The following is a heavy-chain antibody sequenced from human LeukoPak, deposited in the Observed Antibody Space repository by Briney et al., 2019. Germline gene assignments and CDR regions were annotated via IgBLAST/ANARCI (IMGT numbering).Heavy chain of an antibody. CDR3: ARGLTEKIAVAGDAFDI. D-gene: IGHD6-19*01. J-gene: IGHJ3*02. V-gene: IGHV1-18*01. Sequence: GASVKVSCKASGYTFTSYGISWVRQAPGQGLEWMGWISAYNGNTDYAQKLQGGVTMTTDTSTSTAYMELRSLRSDDTAVYYCARGLTEKIAVAGDAFDIWGQGTMVTVSS. CDR2: ISAYNGNT. CDR1: GYTFTSYG.